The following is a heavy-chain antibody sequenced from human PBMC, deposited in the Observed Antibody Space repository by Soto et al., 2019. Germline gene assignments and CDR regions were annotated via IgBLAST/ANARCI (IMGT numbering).Heavy chain of an antibody. D-gene: IGHD3-16*01. V-gene: IGHV4-59*08. CDR3: ARRYGSSFDY. Sequence: PSETLSLTCTVSGGSISSYYWSWVRQPPGKGLEWIGYIYYSGSTNYNPSLKSRVTISVNTSKNQFSLKLSSVTAADTAVYYCARRYGSSFDYWGQGTPVTVS. J-gene: IGHJ4*02. CDR2: IYYSGST. CDR1: GGSISSYY.